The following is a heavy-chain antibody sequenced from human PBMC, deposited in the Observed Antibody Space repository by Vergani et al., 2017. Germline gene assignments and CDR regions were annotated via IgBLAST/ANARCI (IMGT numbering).Heavy chain of an antibody. D-gene: IGHD1-26*01. J-gene: IGHJ4*02. CDR1: GGSFSGYY. CDR2: INHSGST. V-gene: IGHV4-34*01. Sequence: QVQLQQWGAGLLKPSETLSLTCAVYGGSFSGYYWSWIRQPPGKGLEWFGEINHSGSTNYNPSLKSRVTISVDTSKNQFSLKLSAVTAADTTVYYFAREWGYQYYFDYWGQGTLVTVSS. CDR3: AREWGYQYYFDY.